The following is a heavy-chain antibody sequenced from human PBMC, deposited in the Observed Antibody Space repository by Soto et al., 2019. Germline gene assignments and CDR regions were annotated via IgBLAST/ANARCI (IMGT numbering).Heavy chain of an antibody. Sequence: GGSLRLSCAASGFTFSSYAMHWVRQAPGKGLEWVAVISYDGSNKYYADSVKGRFTISRDNSKNTLYLQMNSLRAEDTAVYYCARSGYSSGWYEWYFDYWGQGTLVTVFS. D-gene: IGHD6-19*01. J-gene: IGHJ4*02. V-gene: IGHV3-30-3*01. CDR2: ISYDGSNK. CDR3: ARSGYSSGWYEWYFDY. CDR1: GFTFSSYA.